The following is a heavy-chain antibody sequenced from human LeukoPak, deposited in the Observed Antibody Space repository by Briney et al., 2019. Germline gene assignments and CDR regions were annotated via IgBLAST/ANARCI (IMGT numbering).Heavy chain of an antibody. CDR2: INPNSGGT. D-gene: IGHD6-19*01. V-gene: IGHV1-2*02. CDR3: ARGLSSGWYGLSI. CDR1: GYTFTGYY. J-gene: IGHJ3*02. Sequence: ASVKVSCKASGYTFTGYYMHWVRRAPGQGLEWMGWINPNSGGTNYAQKFQGRVTMTRDTSISTAYMELSRLRSDDTAVYYCARGLSSGWYGLSIWGQGTMVTVSS.